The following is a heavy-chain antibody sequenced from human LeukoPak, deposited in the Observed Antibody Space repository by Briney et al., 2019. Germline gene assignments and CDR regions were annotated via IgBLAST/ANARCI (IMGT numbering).Heavy chain of an antibody. CDR1: GFTFSSYA. Sequence: QPGGSLRLSCAASGFTFSSYAMSWVRQAPGEGLEWVSAISGSGGSTYYADSVKGRFTISRDNSKNTLYLQMNSLRAEDTAVYYCAKDGGIMGAYVIDYWGQGTLVTVSS. V-gene: IGHV3-23*01. J-gene: IGHJ4*02. D-gene: IGHD3-10*02. CDR3: AKDGGIMGAYVIDY. CDR2: ISGSGGST.